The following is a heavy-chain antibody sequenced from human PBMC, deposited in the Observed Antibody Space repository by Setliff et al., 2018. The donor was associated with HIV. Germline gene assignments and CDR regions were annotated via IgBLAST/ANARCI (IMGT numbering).Heavy chain of an antibody. Sequence: PGGSLRLSCAASGFTFSSYSMNWVRRAPGKGLEWVSSISSISTYIYYADSVKGRFTISRDNAKNTLYLQMNSLRAEDTAVYYCVRVAGFSSSWFGYWGPGTLVTVSS. J-gene: IGHJ4*02. V-gene: IGHV3-21*01. D-gene: IGHD6-13*01. CDR3: VRVAGFSSSWFGY. CDR2: ISSISTYI. CDR1: GFTFSSYS.